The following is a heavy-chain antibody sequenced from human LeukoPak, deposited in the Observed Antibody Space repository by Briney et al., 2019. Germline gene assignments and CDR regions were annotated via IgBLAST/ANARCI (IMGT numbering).Heavy chain of an antibody. V-gene: IGHV3-23*01. D-gene: IGHD6-19*01. Sequence: PGGSLRLSCAASGFTFSSYAMSWVRQAPGKGLEWVSGIGGSGDSTYYADSVKGRFTISRDNSKNTLYLQMNSLRAEDTAVYYCAKAPQQWLECFDYWGRGTLVTVSS. CDR2: IGGSGDST. CDR3: AKAPQQWLECFDY. J-gene: IGHJ4*02. CDR1: GFTFSSYA.